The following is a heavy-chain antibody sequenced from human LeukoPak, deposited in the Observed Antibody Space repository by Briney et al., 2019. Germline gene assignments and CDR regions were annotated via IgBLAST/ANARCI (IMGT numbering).Heavy chain of an antibody. V-gene: IGHV4-39*07. Sequence: KPSETLSLTCTVSGGSISGSSYYWGWIRQPPGKGLEWIGSIYYSGSTYYNPSLKSRVTISVDTSKNQFSLKLSSVTAADTAVYYCAREKDGYKERYNWFDPWGQGTLVTVSS. CDR1: GGSISGSSYY. J-gene: IGHJ5*02. CDR3: AREKDGYKERYNWFDP. CDR2: IYYSGST. D-gene: IGHD5-24*01.